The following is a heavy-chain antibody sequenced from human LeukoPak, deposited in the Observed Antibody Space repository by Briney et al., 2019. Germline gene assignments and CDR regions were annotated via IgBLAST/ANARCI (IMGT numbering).Heavy chain of an antibody. V-gene: IGHV6-1*01. CDR3: ARAANIVVVVAPSGLWEPPRYYYYYYMDV. Sequence: SQTLSLTCAISGDSVSSNSAAWNWIRQSPSRGLEWLGRTYYRSKWYNDYAVSVKSRITINPDTSKNQFSLQLNSVTPEDTAVYYCARAANIVVVVAPSGLWEPPRYYYYYYMDVWGKGTTVTVSS. J-gene: IGHJ6*03. CDR1: GDSVSSNSAA. D-gene: IGHD2-15*01. CDR2: TYYRSKWYN.